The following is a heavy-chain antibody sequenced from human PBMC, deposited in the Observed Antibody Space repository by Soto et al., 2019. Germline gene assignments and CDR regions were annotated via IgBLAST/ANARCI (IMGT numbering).Heavy chain of an antibody. V-gene: IGHV4-4*07. CDR2: IYATGTT. Sequence: SETLSLTCTVSGASISGFYWSWIRKSAGKGLEWIGRIYATGTTDHNPSLKSRVMMSVDTSKKQFSLKLRSVTAADTAVYYCVRDGKKTLRDWFDTWGQGISVTVSS. J-gene: IGHJ5*02. CDR1: GASISGFY. D-gene: IGHD3-16*01. CDR3: VRDGKKTLRDWFDT.